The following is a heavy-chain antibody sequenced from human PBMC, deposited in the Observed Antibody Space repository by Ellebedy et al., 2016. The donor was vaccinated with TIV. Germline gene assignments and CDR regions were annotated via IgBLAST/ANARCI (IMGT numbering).Heavy chain of an antibody. Sequence: PSETLSLTCTVSGGTISSSSYYWGWIRQPPGKGLEWIGSIYNSWTTYYNPSLKTRVTISVDTSKNQFSLKLNSVTAADKAVYYCATPWGTSMDRYVFAYWGQGTLFTVSS. V-gene: IGHV4-39*01. D-gene: IGHD3/OR15-3a*01. CDR2: IYNSWTT. J-gene: IGHJ4*02. CDR1: GGTISSSSYY. CDR3: ATPWGTSMDRYVFAY.